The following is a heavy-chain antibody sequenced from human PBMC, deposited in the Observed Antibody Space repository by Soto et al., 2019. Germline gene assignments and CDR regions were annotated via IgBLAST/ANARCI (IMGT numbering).Heavy chain of an antibody. D-gene: IGHD3-3*01. CDR1: GFTFSSYA. CDR3: ARVGAFSWSGYYTGFFFSRFYFDY. J-gene: IGHJ4*02. Sequence: QVQLVESGGGVVQPGRSLRLSCAASGFTFSSYAMHWVRQAPGKGLEWVAVISYDGSNKYYADSVKGRFTISRDNSKNTLYLQMYSLRAEDTAVYYCARVGAFSWSGYYTGFFFSRFYFDYWGQGTLVTVSS. V-gene: IGHV3-30-3*01. CDR2: ISYDGSNK.